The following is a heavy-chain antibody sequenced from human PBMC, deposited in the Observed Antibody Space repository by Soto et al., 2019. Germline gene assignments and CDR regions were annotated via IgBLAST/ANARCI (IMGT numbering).Heavy chain of an antibody. CDR1: GCSISSNYY. Sequence: SETLSLTCTVSGCSISSNYYWAWIRQPPEKGLEWIATIYYSGSTYYSPSLKSRVTISVDTSKNQFSLRLASVTAADTAVYYCARLNKPGWFDPWGQGTLVTVPQ. J-gene: IGHJ5*02. V-gene: IGHV4-39*01. CDR3: ARLNKPGWFDP. CDR2: IYYSGST.